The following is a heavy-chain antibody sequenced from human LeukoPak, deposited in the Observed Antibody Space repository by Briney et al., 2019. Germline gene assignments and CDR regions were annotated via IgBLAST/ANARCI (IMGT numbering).Heavy chain of an antibody. D-gene: IGHD6-19*01. CDR1: GDSIRRSTYY. CDR2: VHYSEDT. Sequence: PSETLSLTCVVSGDSIRRSTYYWGWIRQPPGKGLEWIGSVHYSEDTYYNPSLKSRVTMSLDTSKNHFSLNLSTVTAADTAIYYCARQAAMAGTVWFDPWGQGTLVTVSS. CDR3: ARQAAMAGTVWFDP. V-gene: IGHV4-39*01. J-gene: IGHJ5*02.